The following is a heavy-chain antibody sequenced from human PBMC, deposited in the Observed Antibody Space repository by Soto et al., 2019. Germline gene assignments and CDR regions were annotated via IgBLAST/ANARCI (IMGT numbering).Heavy chain of an antibody. CDR3: SRLSNGRPGDF. CDR2: IYYTGNT. D-gene: IGHD2-8*01. V-gene: IGHV4-39*01. Sequence: PSETLSLTCTVSGGSITYSTYHWGWSRQPPGKGLEWIGSIYYTGNTYYNPSLKSRVTISMDTSKNQFSLTLNSVTAADTAMYYCSRLSNGRPGDFWGQGTLVTVPQ. J-gene: IGHJ4*02. CDR1: GGSITYSTYH.